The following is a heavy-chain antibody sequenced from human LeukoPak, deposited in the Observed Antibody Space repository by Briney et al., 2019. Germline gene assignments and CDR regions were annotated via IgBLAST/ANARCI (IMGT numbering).Heavy chain of an antibody. CDR3: SALEWLSERVDY. D-gene: IGHD3-3*01. CDR1: GGSISSGSSY. CDR2: IYMSGST. Sequence: PSETLSLTCTVSGGSISSGSSYWTWIRQPAGRGLEWIGRIYMSGSTNYNPSLESRVAMSVDTSKNQFSLKLSSVTAADTAVYYCSALEWLSERVDYWGQGTLVTVSS. V-gene: IGHV4-61*02. J-gene: IGHJ4*02.